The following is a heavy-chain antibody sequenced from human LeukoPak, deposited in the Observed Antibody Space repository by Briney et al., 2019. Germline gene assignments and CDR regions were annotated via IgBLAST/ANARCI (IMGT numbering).Heavy chain of an antibody. D-gene: IGHD6-19*01. Sequence: SETLSLTCTVSGGPISIYYWSWIPRPAGKGLKWIGRIYTGGSTNYNPSLKSRVTMSVDTSKNQFYLTLSSVTAADTAVYYCARGGYSSGWWDYWGQGTLVTVSS. CDR2: IYTGGST. J-gene: IGHJ4*02. CDR3: ARGGYSSGWWDY. V-gene: IGHV4-4*07. CDR1: GGPISIYY.